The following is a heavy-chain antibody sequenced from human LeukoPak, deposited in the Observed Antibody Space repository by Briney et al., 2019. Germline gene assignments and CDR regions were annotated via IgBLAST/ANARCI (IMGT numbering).Heavy chain of an antibody. CDR1: GYIFTSYW. Sequence: GESLKISCKGSGYIFTSYWIGWVRQVPGKGLEWMWIIYPGDSDTRYSPSFQGQVTMSVDKSISTAYLQWSSLKASDTAMYYCARRSEWDAFDIWGQGTMVTVSS. CDR3: ARRSEWDAFDI. V-gene: IGHV5-51*01. J-gene: IGHJ3*02. D-gene: IGHD3-3*01. CDR2: IYPGDSDT.